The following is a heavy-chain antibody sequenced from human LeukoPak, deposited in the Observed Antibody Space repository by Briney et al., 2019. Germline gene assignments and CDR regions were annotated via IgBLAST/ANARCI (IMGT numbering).Heavy chain of an antibody. V-gene: IGHV3-7*03. CDR2: IKQDGSEA. Sequence: TGGSLRLSCAASGFTFSNHWMSWVRQAPGKGLEWVANIKQDGSEAYDGDSVKGRFTISRDNAKNSLYLQMNGLRAEDTAVYYCARDSSRWSPNSSWYRMGDYWGQGTLVTVSS. CDR3: ARDSSRWSPNSSWYRMGDY. D-gene: IGHD6-13*01. J-gene: IGHJ4*02. CDR1: GFTFSNHW.